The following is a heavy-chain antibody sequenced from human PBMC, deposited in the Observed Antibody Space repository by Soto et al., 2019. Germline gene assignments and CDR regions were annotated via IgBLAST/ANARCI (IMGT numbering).Heavy chain of an antibody. D-gene: IGHD2-8*01. Sequence: SLRLACAASGFTFSSYAMTWVRQGPGKGLEWVSAISGRGDSTYYADSVKGRLTISRDQSKNTLYLQMHSLRDEETAVYFCAKERDNGADRYYFDDWGQGTLVTVSS. CDR1: GFTFSSYA. J-gene: IGHJ4*02. V-gene: IGHV3-23*01. CDR3: AKERDNGADRYYFDD. CDR2: ISGRGDST.